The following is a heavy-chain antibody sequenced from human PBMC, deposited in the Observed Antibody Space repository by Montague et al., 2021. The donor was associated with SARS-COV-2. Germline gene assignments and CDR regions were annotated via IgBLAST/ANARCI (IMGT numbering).Heavy chain of an antibody. CDR3: ARDSGYYDSSGYSYDAFDI. J-gene: IGHJ3*02. V-gene: IGHV4-31*03. CDR2: IDHTGST. CDR1: GGSISSGGYY. D-gene: IGHD3-22*01. Sequence: TLSLTCTVSGGSISSGGYYWSWIRQHPEKGLEWIGYIDHTGSTHYKPSLESRVTISKETSKNHFSLNLSSVTAADSAVYYCARDSGYYDSSGYSYDAFDIWGQGTKVTVSS.